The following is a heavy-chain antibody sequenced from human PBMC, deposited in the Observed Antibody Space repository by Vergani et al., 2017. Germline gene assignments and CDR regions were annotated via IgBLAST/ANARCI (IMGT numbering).Heavy chain of an antibody. CDR1: GDSIISRSYY. CDR2: IYNSGNG. D-gene: IGHD3-16*01. J-gene: IGHJ2*01. V-gene: IGHV4-39*01. Sequence: QMQLQESGPGLVKASETLSLTCTVSGDSIISRSYYWGWIRQPPGKGLEWIGSIYNSGNGDSSSSLKSRVTISADTSKNQFCLRQTSVTAADTAVYYCASGKYYSDSTSHFRGRYFDVWGRGTLVTVPS. CDR3: ASGKYYSDSTSHFRGRYFDV.